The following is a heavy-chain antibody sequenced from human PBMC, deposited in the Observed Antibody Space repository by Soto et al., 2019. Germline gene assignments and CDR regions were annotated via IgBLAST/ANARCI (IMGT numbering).Heavy chain of an antibody. CDR1: GGTFNSYI. J-gene: IGHJ4*02. V-gene: IGHV1-69*13. CDR3: ARAFASNKYYFDS. D-gene: IGHD3-3*02. CDR2: IIPIFGSA. Sequence: SVKVSCNTSGGTFNSYIITWVRQDPGQGLEWMGGIIPIFGSADYAQKLQGRVTITADESTSTAYMELSSLRSEDTAVYYCARAFASNKYYFDSWGQRTQVTVSS.